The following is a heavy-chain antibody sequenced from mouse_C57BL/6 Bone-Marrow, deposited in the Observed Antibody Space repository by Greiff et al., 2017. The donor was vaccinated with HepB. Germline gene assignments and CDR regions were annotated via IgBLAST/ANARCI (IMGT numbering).Heavy chain of an antibody. CDR2: IDPSDSYT. CDR1: GYTFTSYW. V-gene: IGHV1-69*01. J-gene: IGHJ4*01. Sequence: VQLQQPGAELVMPGASVKLSCKASGYTFTSYWMHWVKQRPGQGLEWIGEIDPSDSYTNYNQKVKGKSTLTVDKSSSTAYMQLSSLTSEDSAVYYCARGFPSMDYWGQGTSVTVSS. CDR3: ARGFPSMDY.